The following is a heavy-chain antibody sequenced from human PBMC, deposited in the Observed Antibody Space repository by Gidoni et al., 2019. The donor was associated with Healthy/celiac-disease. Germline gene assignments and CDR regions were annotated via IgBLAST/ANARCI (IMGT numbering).Heavy chain of an antibody. CDR2: IRSKANSYAT. V-gene: IGHV3-73*01. CDR3: TSLNTIFGVDPFYYYYYGMDV. J-gene: IGHJ6*02. Sequence: LEWVGRIRSKANSYATAAAASVKGRFTISRDDSKNTAYLQMNSLKTEDTAVYYCTSLNTIFGVDPFYYYYYGMDVWGQGTTVTASS. D-gene: IGHD3-3*01.